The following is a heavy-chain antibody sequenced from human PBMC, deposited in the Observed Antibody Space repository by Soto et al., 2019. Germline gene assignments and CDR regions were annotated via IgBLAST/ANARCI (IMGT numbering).Heavy chain of an antibody. CDR2: ISGYNGNT. D-gene: IGHD6-13*01. V-gene: IGHV1-18*01. CDR1: GYIFTSYG. CDR3: ARERDDRSWSRAEYIQH. Sequence: GASVKVSCKASGYIFTSYGIHWVRQAPGQGLEWMGWISGYNGNTNYAQKLQGRVTMTTDTFTSTAYMELRSLRSDDTAAYYCARERDDRSWSRAEYIQHWGQGTLVPVSS. J-gene: IGHJ1*01.